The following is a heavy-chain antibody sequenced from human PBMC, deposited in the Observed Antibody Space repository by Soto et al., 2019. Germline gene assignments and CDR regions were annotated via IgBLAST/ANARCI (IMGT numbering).Heavy chain of an antibody. V-gene: IGHV3-30*03. J-gene: IGHJ4*02. D-gene: IGHD2-21*02. CDR1: GITLSTYG. Sequence: GGSLRLSCAASGITLSTYGMHWVRQAPGKGLEWVAGMSYDGNIKDYADSVKGRFTISRDNSRNTLYLQMNSLRAEDTAVYHCAGGDSGHFYFDYWGQGTLVTVSS. CDR3: AGGDSGHFYFDY. CDR2: MSYDGNIK.